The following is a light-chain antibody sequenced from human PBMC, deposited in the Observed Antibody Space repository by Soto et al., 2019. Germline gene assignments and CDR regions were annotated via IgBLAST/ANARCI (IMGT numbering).Light chain of an antibody. V-gene: IGKV3-11*01. CDR3: QQRSNWHT. CDR2: DAS. Sequence: EIVLTQSPATLSLSPGERATLSCRASQSVSSYLAWYQQRPGQAPRLLIYDASNRATGIPARFSGSGSGTDFTLTISSLEPEDFAVYYCQQRSNWHTCGQGTRLEIK. CDR1: QSVSSY. J-gene: IGKJ5*01.